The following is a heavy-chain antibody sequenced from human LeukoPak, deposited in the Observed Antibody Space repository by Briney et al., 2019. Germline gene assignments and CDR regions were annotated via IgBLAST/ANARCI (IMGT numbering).Heavy chain of an antibody. CDR1: GGSISSTAYY. CDR2: IYYTGIT. D-gene: IGHD3-16*02. Sequence: SETLSLTCSVSGGSISSTAYYWGWIRQPPGKGLEWIGSIYYTGITYYNPSLKSRVTISLDTSRNQFSLKLSSVTAADTAVYYCAGLGVGDYVWGSYRPDAFDIWGQGTMVTVSS. CDR3: AGLGVGDYVWGSYRPDAFDI. V-gene: IGHV4-39*01. J-gene: IGHJ3*02.